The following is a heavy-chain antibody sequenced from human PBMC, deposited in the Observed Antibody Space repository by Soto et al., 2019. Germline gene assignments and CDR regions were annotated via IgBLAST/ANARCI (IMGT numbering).Heavy chain of an antibody. D-gene: IGHD2-21*02. Sequence: QVQLVQSGAEVKKPGASVKVSCKASGYTFTSYGISWVRQAPGQGLEWMGWISAYNGNTNYAQKLQGRVTMTTDTSTSTAYMELRSLSSDDTAVYYCARVRRIVVVTPPPPPDYWGQGTLVTVSS. CDR1: GYTFTSYG. CDR3: ARVRRIVVVTPPPPPDY. V-gene: IGHV1-18*01. CDR2: ISAYNGNT. J-gene: IGHJ4*02.